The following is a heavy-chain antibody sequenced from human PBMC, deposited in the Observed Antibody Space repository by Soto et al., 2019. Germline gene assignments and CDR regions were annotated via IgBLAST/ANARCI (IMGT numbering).Heavy chain of an antibody. CDR3: AKDPTGGFGELLFFDY. V-gene: IGHV3-23*01. CDR1: GFTFSSYA. J-gene: IGHJ4*02. CDR2: ISGSGGST. Sequence: GGSLRLSCAASGFTFSSYAMSWVRQAPGKGLEWVSAISGSGGSTYYADSVKGRFTISRDNSKNTLYLQMNSLRAEDTAVYYCAKDPTGGFGELLFFDYWGQGTLVTVSS. D-gene: IGHD3-10*01.